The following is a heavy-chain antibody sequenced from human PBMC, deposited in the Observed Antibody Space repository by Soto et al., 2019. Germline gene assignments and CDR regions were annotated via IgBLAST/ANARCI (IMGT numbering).Heavy chain of an antibody. Sequence: VQLMQSGAEVKKPGSSVKVSCRASGGTFSSHSINWVRQAPGQGLEWMGGIITLFGTSNYAQNFQGRVTITADQSTSTAYMELNSLTSDDTAEYYCAREVGYGDFSAALLDWGQGTLVTVSS. CDR2: IITLFGTS. D-gene: IGHD2-21*02. CDR3: AREVGYGDFSAALLD. V-gene: IGHV1-69*01. CDR1: GGTFSSHS. J-gene: IGHJ4*02.